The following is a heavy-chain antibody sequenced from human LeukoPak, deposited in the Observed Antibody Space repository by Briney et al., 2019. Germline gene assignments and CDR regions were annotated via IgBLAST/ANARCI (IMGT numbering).Heavy chain of an antibody. CDR2: ISSSGTYM. CDR1: GFTFSSYA. Sequence: GGSLGLSCAASGFTFSSYAMSWVRQAPGKGLEWVSSISSSGTYMYYADSVKGRFTISRDNAKNSLNLQMNSLRAEDTAVYYCARAMLCSSRITCSPGGDYWDQGTLVTVSS. D-gene: IGHD2-2*01. J-gene: IGHJ4*02. CDR3: ARAMLCSSRITCSPGGDY. V-gene: IGHV3-21*01.